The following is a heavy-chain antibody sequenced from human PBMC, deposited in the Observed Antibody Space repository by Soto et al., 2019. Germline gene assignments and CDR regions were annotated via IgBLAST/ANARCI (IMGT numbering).Heavy chain of an antibody. D-gene: IGHD3-10*01. CDR1: GSSLSTSGVG. V-gene: IGHV2-5*02. CDR3: AHIRVVTYYGSGWFDP. CDR2: IYWDDDK. Sequence: QITLRESGPTLVKPTQTLTLTCAVSGSSLSTSGVGVGWIRQPPGKALEWLALIYWDDDKRYSPSLTNRLTITKDTSKNQVVLTMTNMDPVDTATHYCAHIRVVTYYGSGWFDPWGQGTLVTVSS. J-gene: IGHJ5*02.